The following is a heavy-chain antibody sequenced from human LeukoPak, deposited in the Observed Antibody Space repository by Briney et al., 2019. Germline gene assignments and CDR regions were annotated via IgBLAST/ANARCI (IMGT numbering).Heavy chain of an antibody. CDR1: GFNFRSYW. V-gene: IGHV3-7*04. CDR3: VRVESYIDILPGRFDVYHFDY. Sequence: PGGSLRLSCAASGFNFRSYWMSWVRQAPGRGLDWVANIKFDGSEEIYVDSVKGRFTISRDNAEKSLYLQMNSLRVEDTAVYYCVRVESYIDILPGRFDVYHFDYGGQGPRVPVS. CDR2: IKFDGSEE. D-gene: IGHD3-9*01. J-gene: IGHJ4*02.